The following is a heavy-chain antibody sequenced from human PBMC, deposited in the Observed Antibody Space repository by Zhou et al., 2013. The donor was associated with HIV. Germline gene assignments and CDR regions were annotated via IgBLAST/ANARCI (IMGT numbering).Heavy chain of an antibody. CDR2: IIPVFGTP. J-gene: IGHJ4*02. CDR1: GGTFSIYP. Sequence: QVQLVQSGAEVKKPGSSVRVSCKASGGTFSIYPIIWVRQAPGQGLEWMGGIIPVFGTPNYAQKFPQKFQGRVTITTDESTSTAYMELSSLTSDDTAVYYCAAEGIVRPTRGHYFDLWGQGTLVTVSS. CDR3: AAEGIVRPTRGHYFDL. D-gene: IGHD1-26*01. V-gene: IGHV1-69*05.